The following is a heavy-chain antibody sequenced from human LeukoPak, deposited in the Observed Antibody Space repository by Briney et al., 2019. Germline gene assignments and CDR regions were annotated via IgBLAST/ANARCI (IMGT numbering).Heavy chain of an antibody. CDR3: AKGYGDYDTDY. CDR2: ISWDGGST. Sequence: PGGSLRLSCAASRFTFDDYTMHWVRQAPGKGLEWVSLISWDGGSTYYADSVKGRFTISRDNSKNSLYLQMNSLRTEDTALYYCAKGYGDYDTDYWGQGTLVTVSS. CDR1: RFTFDDYT. D-gene: IGHD4-17*01. V-gene: IGHV3-43*01. J-gene: IGHJ4*02.